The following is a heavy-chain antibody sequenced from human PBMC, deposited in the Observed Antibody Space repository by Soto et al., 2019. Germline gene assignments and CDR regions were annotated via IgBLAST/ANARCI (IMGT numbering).Heavy chain of an antibody. J-gene: IGHJ6*02. V-gene: IGHV4-34*01. CDR1: GGSFSGYY. CDR3: ARFKYDFWSGYHAYGMDV. D-gene: IGHD3-3*01. Sequence: ETLSLTCAVYGGSFSGYYWSWIRQPPGKGLEWIGEINHSGSTNYNPSLKSRVTISVDTSKNQFSLKLSSVTAADTAVYYCARFKYDFWSGYHAYGMDVWGQGTTVTVS. CDR2: INHSGST.